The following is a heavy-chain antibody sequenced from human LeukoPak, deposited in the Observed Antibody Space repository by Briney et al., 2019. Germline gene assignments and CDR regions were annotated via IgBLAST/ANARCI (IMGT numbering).Heavy chain of an antibody. CDR2: ISGSGGST. CDR1: GFTFSSYA. V-gene: IGHV3-23*01. Sequence: PGGSLRLSCAASGFTFSSYAMSWVRQAPGKGLEWVSAISGSGGSTYYADSVKGRFTISRDNYKNTLYLQMNSLRAEATAVYYYAKDVYSSGCLNPRPLSYWGQGTLVTVSS. D-gene: IGHD3-22*01. J-gene: IGHJ4*02. CDR3: AKDVYSSGCLNPRPLSY.